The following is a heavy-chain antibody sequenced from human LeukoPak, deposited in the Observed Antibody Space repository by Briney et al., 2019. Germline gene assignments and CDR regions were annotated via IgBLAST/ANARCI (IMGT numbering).Heavy chain of an antibody. J-gene: IGHJ5*02. CDR1: GYTFTGYY. CDR2: INPNGGGT. D-gene: IGHD2-15*01. CDR3: ARWVGYSNWFDP. V-gene: IGHV1-2*02. Sequence: ASVKVSCKASGYTFTGYYILWVRQAPGQGLEWMGWINPNGGGTNYAQKFQGRVTMTRDTSISIAYMELSRLTSDDTAAYYCARWVGYSNWFDPWGQGTLVTVSS.